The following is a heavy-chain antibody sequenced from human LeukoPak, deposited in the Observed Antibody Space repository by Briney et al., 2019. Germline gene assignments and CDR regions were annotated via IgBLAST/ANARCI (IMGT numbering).Heavy chain of an antibody. CDR1: GDSISSSSYSCTYY. Sequence: SETLSLTCAVSGDSISSSSYSCTYYWAWIRQPPGKGLEWIGSISHSGSTYYNPSLKSRVTISVDTSKNQFSLKVGSVAAADTAVYYCARHLASYYNYWGQGTLVTVPS. V-gene: IGHV4-39*01. J-gene: IGHJ4*02. CDR2: ISHSGST. CDR3: ARHLASYYNY. D-gene: IGHD3-10*01.